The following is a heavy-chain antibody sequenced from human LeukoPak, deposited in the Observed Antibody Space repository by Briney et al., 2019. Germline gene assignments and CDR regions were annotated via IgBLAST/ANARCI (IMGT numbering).Heavy chain of an antibody. V-gene: IGHV4-39*02. J-gene: IGHJ4*02. CDR3: ARGNYDILTGDRKDFDY. CDR1: GGSISSGSYY. CDR2: VHYRRGT. Sequence: SETLSLTCTVSGGSISSGSYYWGWIRQPPGMGLEWIGHVHYRRGTYYNPSLASRVTISVDTSKNHFSLRLSSVTAADTAVYYCARGNYDILTGDRKDFDYWGQGTLVTVSS. D-gene: IGHD3-9*01.